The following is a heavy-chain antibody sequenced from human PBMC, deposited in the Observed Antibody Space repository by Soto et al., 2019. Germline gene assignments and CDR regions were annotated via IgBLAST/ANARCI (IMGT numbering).Heavy chain of an antibody. V-gene: IGHV3-72*01. CDR1: GFTLSDHY. Sequence: EVQLVEYGGGLVQPGGSLRLSCAASGFTLSDHYMDWVRQAPGKGLEWVGRTKNKANRYTTEYAASVNGRFTISRDDSKNSLYLQMNSLKTEDTAVYYCARWVSGSPDNWGQGTLVTVSS. D-gene: IGHD1-26*01. CDR2: TKNKANRYTT. CDR3: ARWVSGSPDN. J-gene: IGHJ4*02.